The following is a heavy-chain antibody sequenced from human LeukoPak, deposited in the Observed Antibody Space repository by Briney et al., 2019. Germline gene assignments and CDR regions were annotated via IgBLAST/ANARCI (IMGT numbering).Heavy chain of an antibody. J-gene: IGHJ4*02. CDR2: IYHSGST. CDR3: ARRRSSGWFGGVDY. D-gene: IGHD6-19*01. CDR1: GGSISSGGYY. Sequence: SETLSLTCTVSGGSISSGGYYWSWIRQPPGKGLEWIGYIYHSGSTYYNPSLKSRVTISVDRSKNQFSLKLSSVTAADTAVYYCARRRSSGWFGGVDYWGQGTLVTVSS. V-gene: IGHV4-30-2*01.